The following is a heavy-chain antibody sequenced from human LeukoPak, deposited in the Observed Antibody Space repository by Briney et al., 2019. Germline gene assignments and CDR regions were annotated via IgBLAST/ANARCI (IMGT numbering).Heavy chain of an antibody. V-gene: IGHV1-2*02. CDR1: GYTFAGYY. J-gene: IGHJ6*02. CDR3: ARGLGELYYYGMDV. Sequence: ASVKVSCKASGYTFAGYYMHWVRQAPGQGLEWMGWINPNSGGTNYAQKFQGGVTMTRDTSISTAYMELSRLRSDDTAVYYCARGLGELYYYGMDVWGQGTTVTVSS. CDR2: INPNSGGT. D-gene: IGHD3-10*01.